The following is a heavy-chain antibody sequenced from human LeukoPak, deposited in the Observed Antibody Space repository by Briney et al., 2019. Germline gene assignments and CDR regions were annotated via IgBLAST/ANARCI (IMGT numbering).Heavy chain of an antibody. CDR2: IYHSGST. CDR3: ARVLPGGNSGVDY. D-gene: IGHD4-23*01. J-gene: IGHJ4*02. Sequence: SETLSLTCTVSGYSISSGYYWGWIRQPPGEGLGWIGSIYHSGSTYYNPSLKSRVTISVDTSKNQFSLKLSSVTAADTAVYYCARVLPGGNSGVDYWGQGTLVTVSS. V-gene: IGHV4-38-2*02. CDR1: GYSISSGYY.